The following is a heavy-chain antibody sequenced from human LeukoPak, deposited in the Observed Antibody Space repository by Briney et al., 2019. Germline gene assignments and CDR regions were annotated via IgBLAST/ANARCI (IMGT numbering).Heavy chain of an antibody. CDR2: IYYSGST. V-gene: IGHV4-39*07. D-gene: IGHD4-17*01. Sequence: SETLSLTCTVSGGSISSSSYYWGWIRQPPGKRLEWIGSIYYSGSTYYNPSLKSRVTISVDTSKNQFSLKLSSVTAADTAVYYCARDQVTTGASFDYWGQGTLVTVSS. CDR1: GGSISSSSYY. CDR3: ARDQVTTGASFDY. J-gene: IGHJ4*02.